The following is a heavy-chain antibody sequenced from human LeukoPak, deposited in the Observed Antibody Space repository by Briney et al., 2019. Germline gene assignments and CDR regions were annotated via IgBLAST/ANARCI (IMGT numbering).Heavy chain of an antibody. D-gene: IGHD3-10*01. CDR1: GGSISSSNYY. CDR2: IYTSGST. J-gene: IGHJ4*02. Sequence: PSETLSLTCTVSGGSISSSNYYWNWIRQPAGKGLEWIGRIYTSGSTNYNPSLKSRVTISVDTSKNQFSLKLSSVTAADTALYYCARGLWFGDENPPYFDYWGQGTLVTVSS. V-gene: IGHV4-61*02. CDR3: ARGLWFGDENPPYFDY.